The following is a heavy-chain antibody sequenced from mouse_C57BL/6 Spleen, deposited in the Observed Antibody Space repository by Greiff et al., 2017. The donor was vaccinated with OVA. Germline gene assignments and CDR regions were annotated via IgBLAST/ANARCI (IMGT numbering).Heavy chain of an antibody. Sequence: EVQLQQSGPELVKPGASVKISCKASGYTFTDYYMNWVKQSHGKSLEWIGDINPNNGGTSYNQKFKGKATLTVDKSSSTAYMELRSLTSEDSAVYYCARSPWLYAMDYWGQGTSVTVSS. D-gene: IGHD1-1*02. CDR1: GYTFTDYY. V-gene: IGHV1-26*01. J-gene: IGHJ4*01. CDR2: INPNNGGT. CDR3: ARSPWLYAMDY.